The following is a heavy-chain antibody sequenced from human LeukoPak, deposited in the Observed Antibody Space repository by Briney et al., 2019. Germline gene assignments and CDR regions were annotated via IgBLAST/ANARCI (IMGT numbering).Heavy chain of an antibody. Sequence: SETLSLTCAVYGGSFSGYYWSWIRQPPGKGLEWIGEINHSGSTNYNPSLKSRVTISVDTSKNQFSLKLSSVTAADTAVYYCARVRGYCGGGSCYGWFDPWGQGTLVTVSS. CDR1: GGSFSGYY. V-gene: IGHV4-34*01. CDR3: ARVRGYCGGGSCYGWFDP. CDR2: INHSGST. D-gene: IGHD2-15*01. J-gene: IGHJ5*02.